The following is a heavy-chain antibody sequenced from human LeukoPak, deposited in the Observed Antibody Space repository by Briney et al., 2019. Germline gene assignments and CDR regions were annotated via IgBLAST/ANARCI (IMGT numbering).Heavy chain of an antibody. V-gene: IGHV3-23*01. CDR2: ISVSGGNT. J-gene: IGHJ5*02. Sequence: TGGSLRLSCAASGFTFSNYAMSWVRQAPGKGLEWVSGISVSGGNTYYADSVKGRFTISRDNSKNTLYLQMNSLTAEDTAVYYCATKQWLVRGWFDPWGQGTLVTVSS. D-gene: IGHD6-19*01. CDR1: GFTFSNYA. CDR3: ATKQWLVRGWFDP.